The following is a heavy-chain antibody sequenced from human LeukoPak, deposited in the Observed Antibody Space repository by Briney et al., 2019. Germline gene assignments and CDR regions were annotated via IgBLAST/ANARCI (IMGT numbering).Heavy chain of an antibody. V-gene: IGHV3-73*01. D-gene: IGHD3-10*01. J-gene: IGHJ4*02. Sequence: GGSLKLSCAASGFTFSGSAMHWVRQASGKGLEWVGRIRSKANSYATAYAASVKGRFTISRDDSKNTAYLQMNSLKTEDTAVYYCTRHREVNYYGSGSYYNVGYWGQGTLVTVSS. CDR3: TRHREVNYYGSGSYYNVGY. CDR2: IRSKANSYAT. CDR1: GFTFSGSA.